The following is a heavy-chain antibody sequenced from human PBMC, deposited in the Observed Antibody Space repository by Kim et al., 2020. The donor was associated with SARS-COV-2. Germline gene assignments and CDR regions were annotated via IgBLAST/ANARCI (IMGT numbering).Heavy chain of an antibody. J-gene: IGHJ3*02. V-gene: IGHV3-30*01. D-gene: IGHD3-10*01. Sequence: DSVKGRFTNTRDNSKNTLYLQMNSLRAEDTAVYYCARDRGRVVPTDAFDIWGQGTMVTVSS. CDR3: ARDRGRVVPTDAFDI.